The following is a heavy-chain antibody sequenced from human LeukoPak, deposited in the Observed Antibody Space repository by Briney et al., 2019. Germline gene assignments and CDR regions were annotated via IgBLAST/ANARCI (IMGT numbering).Heavy chain of an antibody. J-gene: IGHJ4*02. CDR1: GFTFSSYG. Sequence: GGSLRLSCAASGFTFSSYGMLWVRQAPGKGLEWVAVISYDGSNKYYADSVKGRFTISRDNSKNTLYLQMNSLRAEDTAVYYCAKAVYWGQGTLVTVSS. CDR3: AKAVY. CDR2: ISYDGSNK. V-gene: IGHV3-30*18.